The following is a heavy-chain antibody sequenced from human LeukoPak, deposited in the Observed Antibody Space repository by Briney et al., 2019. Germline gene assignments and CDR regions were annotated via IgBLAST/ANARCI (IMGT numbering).Heavy chain of an antibody. CDR3: AKGYNSGWFES. Sequence: GGSLRLSCAASGFTFSDSAMDWVRQAPGKGLEWVSLISHSGANTFYADSVKGRFSVSRDNSKNTVHLQMNSLRAEDTALYYCAKGYNSGWFESWGQGALVTVSS. V-gene: IGHV3-23*01. CDR2: ISHSGANT. J-gene: IGHJ5*01. CDR1: GFTFSDSA. D-gene: IGHD6-19*01.